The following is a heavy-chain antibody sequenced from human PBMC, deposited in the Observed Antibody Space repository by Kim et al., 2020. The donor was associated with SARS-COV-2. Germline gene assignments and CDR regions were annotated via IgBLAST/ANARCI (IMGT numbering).Heavy chain of an antibody. Sequence: SETLSLTCAVYGGSFSGYVWSWIRQTPGEGLEWIGEVYDSGNTNYNSSLKSRVNMSADKFKNQFSLKLSSVTAADTAVYYCARSATSFSSGLIMDFWGQGALVTVSA. CDR2: VYDSGNT. CDR1: GGSFSGYV. J-gene: IGHJ4*01. V-gene: IGHV4-34*01. CDR3: ARSATSFSSGLIMDF. D-gene: IGHD3-16*01.